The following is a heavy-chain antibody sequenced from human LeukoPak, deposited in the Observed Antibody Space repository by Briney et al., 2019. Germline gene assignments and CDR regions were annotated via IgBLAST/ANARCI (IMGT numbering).Heavy chain of an antibody. CDR1: GFTFDDYA. V-gene: IGHV3-9*01. D-gene: IGHD6-19*01. CDR2: ISWNSGSI. J-gene: IGHJ4*02. Sequence: GRSLRLSCAASGFTFDDYAMHWVRQAPGKGLEWVSGISWNSGSIGYADSVKGRFTISRDNAKNSLYQQMNSLRAEDTALYYCAKVDIAVAGTRGLFDYWGQGTLVTVSS. CDR3: AKVDIAVAGTRGLFDY.